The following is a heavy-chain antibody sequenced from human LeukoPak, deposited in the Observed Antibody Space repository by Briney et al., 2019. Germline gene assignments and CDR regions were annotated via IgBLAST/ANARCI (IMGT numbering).Heavy chain of an antibody. CDR1: VGSISSYH. Sequence: PSETLSLTCGVSVGSISSYHWSWIPQPPGKGLEWMGYIYYGGSNNYNPSLKSRVTIPVDTSKNQFSVKLSSVTAADTAVYYCARALVVSATAFDIWGQGTMVTVSS. D-gene: IGHD2-21*01. CDR3: ARALVVSATAFDI. J-gene: IGHJ3*02. CDR2: IYYGGSN. V-gene: IGHV4-59*01.